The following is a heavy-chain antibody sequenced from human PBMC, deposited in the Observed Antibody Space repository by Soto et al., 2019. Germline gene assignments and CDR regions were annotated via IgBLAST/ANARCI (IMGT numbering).Heavy chain of an antibody. J-gene: IGHJ4*02. CDR3: ARAEGSSGYDFDY. V-gene: IGHV3-30*03. D-gene: IGHD5-12*01. CDR1: GFTFSSYG. CDR2: ISYDGSNK. Sequence: GGSLRLSCAASGFTFSSYGMHWVRQAPGKGLEWVAVISYDGSNKYYADSVKGRFTISRDNSKNTLYLQMNSLRAEDTAVYYCARAEGSSGYDFDYWGQGTLVTVSS.